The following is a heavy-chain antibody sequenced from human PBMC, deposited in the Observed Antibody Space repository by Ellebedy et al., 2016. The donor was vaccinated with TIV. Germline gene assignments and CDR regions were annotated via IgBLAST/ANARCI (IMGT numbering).Heavy chain of an antibody. V-gene: IGHV3-43*01. CDR1: GFTFDDYT. CDR2: INWAGANR. Sequence: GESLKISCAASGFTFDDYTMHWVRQAPGKGLEWVSLINWAGANRYYADSVKGRFTISRDNRKNSLFLQMDRLRDEDTALYYCAKDQGRRAGTTTSLFDYWGQGTLVTVSS. D-gene: IGHD1-7*01. J-gene: IGHJ4*02. CDR3: AKDQGRRAGTTTSLFDY.